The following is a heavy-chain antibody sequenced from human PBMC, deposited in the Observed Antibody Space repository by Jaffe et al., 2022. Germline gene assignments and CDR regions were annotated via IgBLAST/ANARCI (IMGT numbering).Heavy chain of an antibody. J-gene: IGHJ4*02. CDR2: IIPIFGTA. D-gene: IGHD6-19*01. Sequence: QVQLVQSGAEVKKPGSSVKVSCKASGGTFSSYAISWVRQAPGQGLEWMGGIIPIFGTANYAQKFQGRVTITADESTSTAYMELSSLRSEDTAVYYCARAPRTGYSSGWYGRDYFDYWGQGTLVTVSS. CDR1: GGTFSSYA. CDR3: ARAPRTGYSSGWYGRDYFDY. V-gene: IGHV1-69*01.